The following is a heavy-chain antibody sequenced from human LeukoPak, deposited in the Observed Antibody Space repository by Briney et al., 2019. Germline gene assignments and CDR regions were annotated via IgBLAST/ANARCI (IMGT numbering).Heavy chain of an antibody. Sequence: SETLSLTCTVSGGSISSYYWSWIRQPPGKGLEWIGYIYYSGSTNYNPSLKSRVTISADTSKNQFSLKLSSVTAADTAVNYCARSKGIYDILTGYYADVFDIWGQGTMVTVSS. CDR2: IYYSGST. CDR1: GGSISSYY. D-gene: IGHD3-9*01. J-gene: IGHJ3*02. V-gene: IGHV4-59*01. CDR3: ARSKGIYDILTGYYADVFDI.